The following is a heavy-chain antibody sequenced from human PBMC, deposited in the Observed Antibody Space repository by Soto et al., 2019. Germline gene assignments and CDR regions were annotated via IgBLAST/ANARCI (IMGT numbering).Heavy chain of an antibody. D-gene: IGHD1-26*01. Sequence: GGSLRLSCAASGFTFSSYSMNWVRQAPGKGLEWVSYISSSSSTIYYADSVKGRFTISRDNAKNSLYLQMNSLRDEDTAVYYCARDANRIVGATAPYYFDYWGQGTLVTVSS. V-gene: IGHV3-48*02. J-gene: IGHJ4*02. CDR1: GFTFSSYS. CDR3: ARDANRIVGATAPYYFDY. CDR2: ISSSSSTI.